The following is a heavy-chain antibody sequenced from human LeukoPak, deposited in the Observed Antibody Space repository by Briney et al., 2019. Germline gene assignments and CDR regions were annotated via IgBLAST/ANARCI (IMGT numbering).Heavy chain of an antibody. CDR2: ISGGGGTT. CDR3: AKGGSGSTFFNY. CDR1: GFTFTTYA. Sequence: GGSLRLSCAASGFTFTTYAMSWVRQAPGEGLEWVSTISGGGGTTYYADSVKGRFTISRDNSKNTLYLQMQSLRAEDTAVYYCAKGGSGSTFFNYWGQGTLVTVSS. V-gene: IGHV3-23*01. J-gene: IGHJ4*02. D-gene: IGHD6-13*01.